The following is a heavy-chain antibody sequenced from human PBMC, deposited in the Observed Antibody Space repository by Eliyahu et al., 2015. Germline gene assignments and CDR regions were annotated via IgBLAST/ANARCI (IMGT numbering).Heavy chain of an antibody. CDR3: ARDSPTRFDY. CDR1: CGSISSGSYY. Sequence: QVQLQESGPGLVKPSQTLSLTCTVSCGSISSGSYYWSWIRQPAGKGLEWIGRIYTSGSTNYNPSLKSRVTISVDTSKNQFSLKLSSVTAADTAVYYCARDSPTRFDYWGQGTLVTVSS. J-gene: IGHJ4*02. CDR2: IYTSGST. V-gene: IGHV4-61*02. D-gene: IGHD4-11*01.